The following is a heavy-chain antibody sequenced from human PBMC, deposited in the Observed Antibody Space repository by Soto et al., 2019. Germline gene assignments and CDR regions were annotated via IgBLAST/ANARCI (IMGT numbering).Heavy chain of an antibody. V-gene: IGHV4-59*01. CDR3: ARVWDSYGDHFDY. CDR1: GGSISSYY. Sequence: PSETLSLTCTVSGGSISSYYWSWIRQPPGKGLEWIGYIYYSGSTNYNPSLKSRVTISVDTSKNQFSLKLSSVTAADTAVYYCARVWDSYGDHFDYWGQGTLVTVSS. CDR2: IYYSGST. J-gene: IGHJ4*02. D-gene: IGHD5-18*01.